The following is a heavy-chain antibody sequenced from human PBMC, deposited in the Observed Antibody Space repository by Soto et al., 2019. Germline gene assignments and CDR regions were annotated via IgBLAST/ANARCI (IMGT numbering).Heavy chain of an antibody. V-gene: IGHV3-33*08. Sequence: GSMRISCTGSRLTFSNYVIHGVRQDTGKGLEWVGFVWHDVNNEYYADSLKGRITISRDNSKNTVSLLISSLRAEDSAVYYCVRDQSSTNRCYPNYFDPWGQATLVTFYS. CDR3: VRDQSSTNRCYPNYFDP. CDR2: VWHDVNNE. D-gene: IGHD2-2*01. CDR1: RLTFSNYV. J-gene: IGHJ5*02.